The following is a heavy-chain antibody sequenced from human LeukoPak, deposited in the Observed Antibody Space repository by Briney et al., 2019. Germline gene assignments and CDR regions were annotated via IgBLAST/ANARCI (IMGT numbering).Heavy chain of an antibody. J-gene: IGHJ4*02. CDR2: ISYDGSNK. CDR1: GFTFSSYG. CDR3: AKGIAVAGTLLTPPDC. V-gene: IGHV3-30*18. D-gene: IGHD6-19*01. Sequence: GGSLRLSCAASGFTFSSYGMHWVRQAPGKGLEWVAVISYDGSNKYYADSVKGRFTISRDNSKNTLYLQTNSLRAEDTAVYYCAKGIAVAGTLLTPPDCWGQGTLVTVSS.